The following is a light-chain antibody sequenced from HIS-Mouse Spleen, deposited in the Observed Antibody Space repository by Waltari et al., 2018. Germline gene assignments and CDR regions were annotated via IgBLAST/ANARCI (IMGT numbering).Light chain of an antibody. J-gene: IGLJ3*02. CDR1: SPNIGHNA. CDR3: AAWDDRLNGWV. CDR2: YDD. V-gene: IGLV1-36*01. Sequence: QSVLTQPPSVSEAPRQRVTISCSGSSPNIGHNAVNWYQQLPGKAPKLLIYYDDLLPSGVSDRFSGSKSGTSASLAISGLQSEDEADYYCAAWDDRLNGWVFGGGTKLTVL.